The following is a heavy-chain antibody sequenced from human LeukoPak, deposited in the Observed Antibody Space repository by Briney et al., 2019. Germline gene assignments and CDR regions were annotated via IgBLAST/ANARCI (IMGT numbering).Heavy chain of an antibody. D-gene: IGHD1-1*01. CDR3: ARGTPTPGVDY. CDR2: IDTDTGNP. J-gene: IGHJ4*02. CDR1: GYTFRRYF. Sequence: ASVKVSCKASGYTFRRYFMIWVRQAPGQGLEWMGNIDTDTGNPKYAPGFTGHFVFSLDTSVSTAYLQINSLRAEDTAVYYCARGTPTPGVDYWGQGTQVTVSS. V-gene: IGHV7-4-1*02.